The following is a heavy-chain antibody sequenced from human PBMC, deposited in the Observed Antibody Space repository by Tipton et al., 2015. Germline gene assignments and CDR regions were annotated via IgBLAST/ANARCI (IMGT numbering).Heavy chain of an antibody. CDR1: GFTFSSSA. V-gene: IGHV3-53*01. D-gene: IGHD2-15*01. CDR3: ARLVGVGSYYFDY. J-gene: IGHJ4*02. CDR2: IYSGGST. Sequence: SLRLSCAASGFTFSSSAMSWVRQAPVKGLEWVSVIYSGGSTYYADSVKGRFTISRDNSKNTLYLQMNSLRAEDTAVYYCARLVGVGSYYFDYWGQGTLVTVSS.